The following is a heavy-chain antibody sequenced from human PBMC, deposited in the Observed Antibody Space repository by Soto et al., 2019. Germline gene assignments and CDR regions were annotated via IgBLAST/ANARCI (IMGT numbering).Heavy chain of an antibody. J-gene: IGHJ6*02. D-gene: IGHD3-10*01. V-gene: IGHV3-23*01. CDR1: GFTFSSYA. CDR3: AKDDPSMPYGSGSQHRSPHYYYYGMDV. CDR2: ISGSGGST. Sequence: GGSLRLSCAASGFTFSSYAMSWVRQAPGKGLEWVSAISGSGGSTYYADSVKGRFTISRDNSKNTLYLQMNSLRAEDTAVYYCAKDDPSMPYGSGSQHRSPHYYYYGMDVWGQGTTVTVSS.